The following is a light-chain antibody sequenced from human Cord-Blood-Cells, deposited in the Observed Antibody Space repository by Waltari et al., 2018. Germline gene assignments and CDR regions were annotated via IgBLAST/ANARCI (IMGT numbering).Light chain of an antibody. CDR2: GAS. CDR1: QSVSSN. J-gene: IGKJ2*01. CDR3: QQYNNWPPYT. V-gene: IGKV3-15*01. Sequence: DIVMTQXPATLSVXPGERATLSCRASQSVSSNLAWYQQKPGQAPRLLIYGASTRATGIPARFSGSGSGTEFTLTISSLQSEDFAVYYCQQYNNWPPYTFGQGTKLEIK.